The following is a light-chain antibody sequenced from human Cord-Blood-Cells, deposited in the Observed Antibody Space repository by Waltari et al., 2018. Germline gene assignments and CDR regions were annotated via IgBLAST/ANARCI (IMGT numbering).Light chain of an antibody. Sequence: DIQLTQSPSSLSASVGDRVTITCRASQSISSYLNWYQQKPGKAPKRLIYAASRLQSGVPSRFSGSGSGTDFTLTISSLQPEDFATYYCQQSYSTPWTFGQGTKVEIK. CDR1: QSISSY. CDR2: AAS. J-gene: IGKJ1*01. V-gene: IGKV1-39*01. CDR3: QQSYSTPWT.